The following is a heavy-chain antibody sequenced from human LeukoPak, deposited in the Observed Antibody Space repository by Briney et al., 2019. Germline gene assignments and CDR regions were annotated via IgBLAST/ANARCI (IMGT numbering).Heavy chain of an antibody. CDR2: IYTSGST. Sequence: SETLSLTCTVSGGSISSGSYYWSWIRQPAGRGLEWIGRIYTSGSTNYNPSLKSRVTISVDTSKNQFSLKLSSVTAADTAVYYCARDGTYYYDSSGYYYQYNWFDPWGQGTLVTVSS. D-gene: IGHD3-22*01. J-gene: IGHJ5*02. CDR1: GGSISSGSYY. CDR3: ARDGTYYYDSSGYYYQYNWFDP. V-gene: IGHV4-61*02.